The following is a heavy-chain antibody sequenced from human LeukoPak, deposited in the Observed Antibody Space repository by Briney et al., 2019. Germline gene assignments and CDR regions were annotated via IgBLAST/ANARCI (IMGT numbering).Heavy chain of an antibody. CDR1: GYTFTGYY. CDR3: ARAPHPYCSGGNCIYFDY. D-gene: IGHD2-15*01. J-gene: IGHJ4*02. Sequence: ASVKVSCKASGYTFTGYYMHWVRQAPGQGLEWMGWINPNSGGTNYAQKFQGRVTMTRDTSISTAYMELSRLRSDDTAVYYCARAPHPYCSGGNCIYFDYWGQGTLVTVSS. CDR2: INPNSGGT. V-gene: IGHV1-2*02.